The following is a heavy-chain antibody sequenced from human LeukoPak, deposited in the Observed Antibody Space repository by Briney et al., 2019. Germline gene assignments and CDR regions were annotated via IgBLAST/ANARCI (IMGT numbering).Heavy chain of an antibody. CDR3: ARGEVFDY. V-gene: IGHV4-34*01. Sequence: SETLSLTCAVYGGSFGGYYWSWIRQPPGKGLEWIGEINHSGSTNYNPSLKSRVTISVDTSKNQFSLKLSSVTAADTAVYYCARGEVFDYWGQGTLVTVSS. CDR1: GGSFGGYY. J-gene: IGHJ4*02. CDR2: INHSGST.